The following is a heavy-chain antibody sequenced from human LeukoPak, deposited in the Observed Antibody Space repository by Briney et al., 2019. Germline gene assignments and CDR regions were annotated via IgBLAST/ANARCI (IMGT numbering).Heavy chain of an antibody. V-gene: IGHV4-30-2*01. CDR1: GGSVSSGGYS. D-gene: IGHD3-9*01. CDR3: ANRAGYDAFDI. CDR2: IYQSGNT. J-gene: IGHJ3*02. Sequence: SETLSLTCAVSGGSVSSGGYSWSWIRQPPGEGLDWIGYIYQSGNTYYNPSLNSRVTISVDRSKNQFSLKLTSVTAADTAVYYCANRAGYDAFDIWGQGTMVTVSS.